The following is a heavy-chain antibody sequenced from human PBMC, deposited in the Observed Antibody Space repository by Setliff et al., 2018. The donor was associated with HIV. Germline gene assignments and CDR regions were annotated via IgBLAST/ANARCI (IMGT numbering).Heavy chain of an antibody. D-gene: IGHD1-26*01. CDR2: INTETGNP. Sequence: ASVKVSCKASGYSLTTFGISWVRQARGQGLEWMGWINTETGNPMYAQGFRGRFVFSLDTSVSTAYLQITSLKTEDTAMYYCARVGSYWSTFDYWGQGALVTVSS. V-gene: IGHV7-4-1*02. J-gene: IGHJ4*02. CDR3: ARVGSYWSTFDY. CDR1: GYSLTTFG.